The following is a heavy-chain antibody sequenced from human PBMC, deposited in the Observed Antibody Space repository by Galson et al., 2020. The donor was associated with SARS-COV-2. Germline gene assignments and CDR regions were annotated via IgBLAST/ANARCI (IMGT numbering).Heavy chain of an antibody. CDR3: AKELVTMVRGVISNYYYYYMDV. D-gene: IGHD3-10*01. Sequence: QLGESQKISCAASGFTFSSYGMHWVRQAPGKGLEWVAVIWYDGSNKYYADSVKGRFTISRDNSKNTLYLQMNSLRAEDTAVYYCAKELVTMVRGVISNYYYYYMDVWGKGTTVTVSS. V-gene: IGHV3-33*06. CDR2: IWYDGSNK. CDR1: GFTFSSYG. J-gene: IGHJ6*03.